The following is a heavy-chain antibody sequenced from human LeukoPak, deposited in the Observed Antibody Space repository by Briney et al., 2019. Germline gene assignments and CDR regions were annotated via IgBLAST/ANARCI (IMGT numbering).Heavy chain of an antibody. CDR1: GGSISSYY. V-gene: IGHV4-4*07. CDR2: IYTSGST. D-gene: IGHD3-22*01. CDR3: ARDSYCYDSSGYLNFDY. Sequence: NPSETLSLTCTVSGGSISSYYWSWIRQPAGKGLEWIGRIYTSGSTNYNPSLKSRFTMSVDTSKNQFSLKLSSVTAADTAVYYCARDSYCYDSSGYLNFDYWGQGTLVTVSS. J-gene: IGHJ4*02.